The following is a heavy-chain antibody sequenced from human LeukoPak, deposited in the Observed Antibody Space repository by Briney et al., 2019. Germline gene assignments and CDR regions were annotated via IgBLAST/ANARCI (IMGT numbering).Heavy chain of an antibody. V-gene: IGHV4-34*01. J-gene: IGHJ4*02. CDR2: INHSGST. CDR3: ARLVVVPAAMGEYFDY. D-gene: IGHD2-2*01. CDR1: GGSFSGYY. Sequence: SETLSLTCAVYGGSFSGYYWSWIRQPPGKGLEWIGEINHSGSTNYNPSLKSRVTISVDTSKNQSSLKLSSVTAADTAVYYCARLVVVPAAMGEYFDYWGQGTLVTVSS.